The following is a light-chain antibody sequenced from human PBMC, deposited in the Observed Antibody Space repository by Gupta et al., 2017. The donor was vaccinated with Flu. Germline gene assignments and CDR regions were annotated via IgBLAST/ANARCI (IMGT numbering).Light chain of an antibody. Sequence: SDVLTQPPSVSVAPGQTARITCGGNNIGVKSVHWYQQKPGQAPVLVVYDENDRPSGIPERFSGSNPGNKATLTISRAAAGDEADYYCQVWDTSNDQRVFGGGTKLTVL. CDR3: QVWDTSNDQRV. CDR1: NIGVKS. J-gene: IGLJ3*02. CDR2: DEN. V-gene: IGLV3-21*02.